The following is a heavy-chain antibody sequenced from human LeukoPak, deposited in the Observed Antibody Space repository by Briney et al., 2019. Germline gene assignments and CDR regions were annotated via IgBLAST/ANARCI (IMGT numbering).Heavy chain of an antibody. CDR2: INHSGST. V-gene: IGHV4-34*01. CDR3: AGEGYGDYFDY. D-gene: IGHD4-17*01. J-gene: IGHJ4*02. Sequence: SETLSLTCAVYGGSFSGYYWSWIRQPPGKGLEWIGEINHSGSTNYNPSLKSRVTISVDTSKNQFSLKLSSVTAADTAVYYCAGEGYGDYFDYWGQGTLVTVSS. CDR1: GGSFSGYY.